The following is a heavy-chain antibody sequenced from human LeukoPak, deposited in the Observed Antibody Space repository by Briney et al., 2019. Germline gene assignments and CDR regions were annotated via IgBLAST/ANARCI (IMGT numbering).Heavy chain of an antibody. D-gene: IGHD6-13*01. V-gene: IGHV3-7*01. J-gene: IGHJ4*02. Sequence: VGSLRLSCAASGFTFSSYWMSWVRQAPGKGLEWVANIKEDGSEKYYVDSVKGRFTISRDNAKNPLYLQMNSLRADDTAVYYCARGPLIAAAGTSWGQGTLVTVSS. CDR3: ARGPLIAAAGTS. CDR2: IKEDGSEK. CDR1: GFTFSSYW.